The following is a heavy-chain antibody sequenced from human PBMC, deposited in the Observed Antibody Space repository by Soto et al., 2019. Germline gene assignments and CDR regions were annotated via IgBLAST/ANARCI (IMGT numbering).Heavy chain of an antibody. D-gene: IGHD2-2*01. CDR3: AKLSCTSSTCYFPGWFDP. CDR2: VYYSGSS. J-gene: IGHJ5*02. Sequence: SETLSLTCTVSGDSISVGASFWSLILQPPGKGLEWIANVYYSGSSYYNPSLKSRLTISVDTTKNQFSLQLKSMTAADTAVYYCAKLSCTSSTCYFPGWFDPWGQGTLVTVSS. V-gene: IGHV4-31*03. CDR1: GDSISVGASF.